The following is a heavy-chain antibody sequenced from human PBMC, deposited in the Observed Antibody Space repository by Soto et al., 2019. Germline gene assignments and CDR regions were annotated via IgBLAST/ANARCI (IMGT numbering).Heavy chain of an antibody. D-gene: IGHD4-4*01. CDR3: ARHSRDYSNYFDY. CDR2: IYYSGST. CDR1: GGSISSSSYY. Sequence: SETLSLTCTVFGGSISSSSYYWGWIRQPPGKGLEWIGSIYYSGSTYYNPSLKSRVTISVDTSKNQFSLKLSSVTAADTAVYYCARHSRDYSNYFDYWGQGTLVTVSS. V-gene: IGHV4-39*01. J-gene: IGHJ4*02.